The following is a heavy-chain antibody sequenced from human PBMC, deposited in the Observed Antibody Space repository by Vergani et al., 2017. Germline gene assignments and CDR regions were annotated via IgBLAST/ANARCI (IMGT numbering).Heavy chain of an antibody. J-gene: IGHJ4*02. V-gene: IGHV1-46*01. CDR2: INHSGGRT. Sequence: QVQLVQSGAEVKKPGASVKVSCKASGYTFTSYYMHWVRQAPGQGLEWMGIINHSGGRTSYAQKFQGRVTMTRDTSTSTVYMELSSLRSEDTAVYYCARGGDIVVVTVHLGYWGQGTLVTVSS. CDR3: ARGGDIVVVTVHLGY. CDR1: GYTFTSYY. D-gene: IGHD2-21*02.